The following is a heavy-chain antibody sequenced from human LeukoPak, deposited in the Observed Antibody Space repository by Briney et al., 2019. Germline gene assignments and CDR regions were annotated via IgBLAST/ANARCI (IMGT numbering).Heavy chain of an antibody. J-gene: IGHJ4*02. CDR2: IYYSGST. D-gene: IGHD6-13*01. CDR1: GGSISSSTYY. V-gene: IGHV4-39*01. Sequence: SETLSLTCTVSGGSISSSTYYRGWIRRPPGKGLEWIGSIYYSGSTNYNPSLKSRVTISVDTSKNQFSLKLSSVTAADTAVYYCAKHTDIAALSSLNYWGQGTLVTVSS. CDR3: AKHTDIAALSSLNY.